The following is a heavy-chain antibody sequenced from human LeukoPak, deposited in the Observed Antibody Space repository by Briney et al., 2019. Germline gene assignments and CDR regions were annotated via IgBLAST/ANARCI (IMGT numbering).Heavy chain of an antibody. V-gene: IGHV1-8*02. J-gene: IGHJ4*02. CDR2: MNPNSGNT. CDR3: ARDRPDLYYYDSSGPSDY. D-gene: IGHD3-22*01. CDR1: GYTFIAYQ. Sequence: ASVKVSCKASGYTFIAYQMHWVRQATGQGLEWMGWMNPNSGNTGYAQKFQGRVTMTTDTSTSTAYMELRSLRSDDTAVYYCARDRPDLYYYDSSGPSDYWGQGTLVTVSS.